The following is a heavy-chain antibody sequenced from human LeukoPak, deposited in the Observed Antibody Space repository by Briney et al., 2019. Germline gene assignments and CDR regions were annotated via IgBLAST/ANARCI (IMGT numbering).Heavy chain of an antibody. CDR2: IKQDGSEK. V-gene: IGHV3-7*01. CDR3: ARDLDSSSWYSTYFDY. Sequence: GGSLRLSCAASGFTFSSYWMSWVRQAPGKGLEWMANIKQDGSEKYYVDSVKGRFTISRDNAKNSLYLQMNSLRAEDTAVYYCARDLDSSSWYSTYFDYWGQGTLVTVSS. CDR1: GFTFSSYW. J-gene: IGHJ4*02. D-gene: IGHD6-13*01.